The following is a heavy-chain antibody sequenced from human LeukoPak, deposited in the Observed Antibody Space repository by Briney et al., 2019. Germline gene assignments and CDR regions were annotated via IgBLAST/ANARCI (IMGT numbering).Heavy chain of an antibody. J-gene: IGHJ3*02. CDR1: GGSISGYY. CDR3: AREVGGSYYVNAFDI. CDR2: IYHSGST. D-gene: IGHD1-26*01. V-gene: IGHV4-59*12. Sequence: SETLSLTCAVSGGSISGYYWSWIRQPPGKGLEWIGYIYHSGSTNYNPSLKSRVTISVDTSKNQFSLRLSSVTAADTAVYYCAREVGGSYYVNAFDIWGQGTMVTVSS.